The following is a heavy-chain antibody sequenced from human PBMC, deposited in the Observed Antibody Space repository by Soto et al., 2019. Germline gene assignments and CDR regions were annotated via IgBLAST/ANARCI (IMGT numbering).Heavy chain of an antibody. Sequence: SETLSLTCTVSGGSISSYYWSWIRQPPGKGLEWIGYIYYSGSTNYNPSLKSRVTISVDTSKNQFSLKLSSVTAADTAVYYCARGLRRQLLNWFNPWGQGTLVTVSS. CDR2: IYYSGST. D-gene: IGHD2-2*01. V-gene: IGHV4-59*13. CDR3: ARGLRRQLLNWFNP. J-gene: IGHJ5*02. CDR1: GGSISSYY.